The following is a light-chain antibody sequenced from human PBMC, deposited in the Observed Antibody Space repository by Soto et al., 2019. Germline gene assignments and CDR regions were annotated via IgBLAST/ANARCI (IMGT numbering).Light chain of an antibody. J-gene: IGKJ1*01. CDR3: QQYNNWPRT. CDR2: GAS. Sequence: EIVMTQSPATLSVSPGERATLSCRASQSVSGNLAWYQQKPGQAPRLLIFGASTRAAGISARFSGSGSGTEFTLTINNLQSEDFAVYFCQQYNNWPRTFGQGTKVEIK. V-gene: IGKV3-15*01. CDR1: QSVSGN.